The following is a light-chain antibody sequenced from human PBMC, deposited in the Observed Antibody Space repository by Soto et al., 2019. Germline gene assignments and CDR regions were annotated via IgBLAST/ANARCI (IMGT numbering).Light chain of an antibody. J-gene: IGKJ2*01. Sequence: DIVMTQSPDSLAVSLGERATINCKSSQSVLYSSNNRNHLAWYQQKPGQPPKLLFYWASTRESGVPDRFSGSGSGTDFTLTISSLQAEDVAVYYCQQHFSPPFTFGQGTHREIK. CDR3: QQHFSPPFT. CDR1: QSVLYSSNNRNH. CDR2: WAS. V-gene: IGKV4-1*01.